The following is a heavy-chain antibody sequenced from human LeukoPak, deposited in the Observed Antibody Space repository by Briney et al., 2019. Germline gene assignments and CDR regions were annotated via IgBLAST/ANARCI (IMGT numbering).Heavy chain of an antibody. V-gene: IGHV3-48*01. CDR3: ARVDDYVWGSYRYPSYYYMDV. CDR1: GFTFSSYS. D-gene: IGHD3-16*02. Sequence: GGSLRLSCAASGFTFSSYSMNWVRQAPGKGLEWVSYISSSSSTIYYADSVKGRFTISRDNAKNSLYLQMNSLRAEDTAVYYCARVDDYVWGSYRYPSYYYMDVWGKGTTVTVSS. CDR2: ISSSSSTI. J-gene: IGHJ6*03.